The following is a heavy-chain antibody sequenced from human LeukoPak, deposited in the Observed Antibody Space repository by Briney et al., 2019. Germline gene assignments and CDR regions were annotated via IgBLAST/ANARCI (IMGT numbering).Heavy chain of an antibody. Sequence: PSETLSLTCAVYGGSFSGYYWSWIRQPPGKGLEWIGEINHSGSTNYNPSLKSRVTISVDTSKNQFSLKLSSVTAADTAVYYCARGWESRYFDYWGQGTLVTVPS. D-gene: IGHD1-26*01. CDR2: INHSGST. J-gene: IGHJ4*02. V-gene: IGHV4-34*01. CDR1: GGSFSGYY. CDR3: ARGWESRYFDY.